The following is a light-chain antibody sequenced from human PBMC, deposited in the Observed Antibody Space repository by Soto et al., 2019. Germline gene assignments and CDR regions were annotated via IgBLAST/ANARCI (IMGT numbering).Light chain of an antibody. J-gene: IGKJ4*01. V-gene: IGKV3-20*01. CDR3: QQYGSSPLT. CDR1: QGVGNNF. CDR2: IAS. Sequence: EIVLTQSPGTLSLSPGERATLSCRASQGVGNNFLAWYQQQPGQAPRLLIYIASSRATGTPDRFSGSGSGTDFTLTISRLEPEDFAMYYCQQYGSSPLTFGGGTKVEIK.